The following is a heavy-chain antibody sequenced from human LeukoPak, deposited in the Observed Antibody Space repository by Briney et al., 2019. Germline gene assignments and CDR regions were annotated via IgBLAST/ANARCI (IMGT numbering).Heavy chain of an antibody. CDR1: GGSISSYY. J-gene: IGHJ2*01. CDR2: IYTSGST. V-gene: IGHV4-4*07. CDR3: ARVRSASPSGFLAAYFDL. D-gene: IGHD2-2*01. Sequence: PSETLSLTCTVSGGSISSYYWSWIRQPAGKGLEWIGRIYTSGSTNYNPSLKSRVTMSVDTSKNQFSLKLSSVTAADTAVYYCARVRSASPSGFLAAYFDLWGRGTLVTVSS.